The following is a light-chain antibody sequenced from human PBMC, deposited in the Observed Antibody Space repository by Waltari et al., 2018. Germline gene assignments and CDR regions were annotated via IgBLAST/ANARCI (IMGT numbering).Light chain of an antibody. CDR2: GKE. V-gene: IGLV3-19*01. CDR3: HSRKGSDNQVV. J-gene: IGLJ3*02. CDR1: SLRTSY. Sequence: SSELTQGPDVSVALGQTVKITCQGDSLRTSYASWYQVKPVQAPVLVLFGKEKRPAGIPDRISGYSSGTTSSLTITGAQAEDEADYYCHSRKGSDNQVVFGGGTKLTVL.